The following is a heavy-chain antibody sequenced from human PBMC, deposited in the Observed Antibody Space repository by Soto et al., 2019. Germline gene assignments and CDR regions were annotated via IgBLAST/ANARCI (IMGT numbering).Heavy chain of an antibody. V-gene: IGHV1-8*01. CDR1: GYTFTSYD. CDR3: ATVSGNYYGSGPQPR. D-gene: IGHD3-10*01. J-gene: IGHJ4*02. Sequence: QVQLVQSGAEVKKPGASVKVSCKASGYTFTSYDINWVRQATGQGLEWMGWMNPNSGNTGYAQKFQGRVTMARNTSISTAYMELSSLRSEDTAVYYCATVSGNYYGSGPQPRWGQGTLVTVSS. CDR2: MNPNSGNT.